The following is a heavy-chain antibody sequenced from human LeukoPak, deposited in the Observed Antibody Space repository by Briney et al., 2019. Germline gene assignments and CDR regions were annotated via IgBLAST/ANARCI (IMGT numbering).Heavy chain of an antibody. CDR3: AKSPTYYDILTGYYSGYYFDY. J-gene: IGHJ4*02. CDR1: GFTLSSYA. CDR2: ISGSGGST. Sequence: PGGSLRLSGAASGFTLSSYAMSWVRQAPRKGLEWVSAISGSGGSTYYAHSVKGRFTISRDNSKNTLYLQMNSLRAEDTAVYYCAKSPTYYDILTGYYSGYYFDYWGQGTLVTVSS. V-gene: IGHV3-23*01. D-gene: IGHD3-9*01.